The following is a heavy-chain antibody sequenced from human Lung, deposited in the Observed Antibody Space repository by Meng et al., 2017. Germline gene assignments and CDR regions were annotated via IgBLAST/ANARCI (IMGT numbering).Heavy chain of an antibody. CDR1: GGTFSSYA. CDR2: IIPILGIA. CDR3: ARGSYCGGDCYFLFDY. D-gene: IGHD2-21*02. J-gene: IGHJ4*02. V-gene: IGHV1-69*10. Sequence: VQLVQAGAEGKKPGAAVKVTCKASGGTFSSYAISWVRQAPGQGLEWMGGIIPILGIANYAQKFQGRVTITADKSTSTAYMELSSLRSEDTAVYYCARGSYCGGDCYFLFDYWGQGTLVTVSS.